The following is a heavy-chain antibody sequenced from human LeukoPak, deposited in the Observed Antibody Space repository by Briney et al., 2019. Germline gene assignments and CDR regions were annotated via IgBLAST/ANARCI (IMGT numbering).Heavy chain of an antibody. CDR2: VHSSGST. Sequence: PSETLSLTCTVSGGSISSYYWTWIRQPPGTGLEWIGYVHSSGSTDYNPSLKSRVTMSVETSKDQFSLKLSSVTAADTAIYYCARGGPRRDGYNGDYWGQGTLVTVSS. V-gene: IGHV4-59*01. CDR3: ARGGPRRDGYNGDY. J-gene: IGHJ4*02. D-gene: IGHD5-24*01. CDR1: GGSISSYY.